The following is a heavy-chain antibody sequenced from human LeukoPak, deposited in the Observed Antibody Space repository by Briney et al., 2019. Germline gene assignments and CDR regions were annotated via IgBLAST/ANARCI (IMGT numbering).Heavy chain of an antibody. J-gene: IGHJ4*02. CDR3: AKDTQTAYYDFWSGYYTG. CDR1: GFTFSSYA. D-gene: IGHD3-3*01. CDR2: ISGSGGST. V-gene: IGHV3-23*01. Sequence: GGSLRLSCAASGFTFSSYAMSWVRQAPGKGLEWVSAISGSGGSTYYADSVKGRFTISRDNSKNTLYLQMNSLRAEDTAVYYCAKDTQTAYYDFWSGYYTGWGQGTLVTVSS.